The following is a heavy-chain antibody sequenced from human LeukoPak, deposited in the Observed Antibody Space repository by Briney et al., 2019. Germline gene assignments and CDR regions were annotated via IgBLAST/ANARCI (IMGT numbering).Heavy chain of an antibody. CDR3: ARGPITMAPYDAFDI. D-gene: IGHD3-10*01. V-gene: IGHV4-59*01. Sequence: PSETLSLTCTVSGGSISSYYWSWLRQPPGKGLEWIGYIYYSGSTNYNPSLKSRVTISVDTSKNQFSLKLSSVTAADTAVYYCARGPITMAPYDAFDIWGQGTMVTVSS. CDR1: GGSISSYY. J-gene: IGHJ3*02. CDR2: IYYSGST.